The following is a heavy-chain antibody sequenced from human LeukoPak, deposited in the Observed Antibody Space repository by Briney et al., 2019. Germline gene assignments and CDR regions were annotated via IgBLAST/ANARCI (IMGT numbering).Heavy chain of an antibody. Sequence: GGSLRLSCAASGFTFDDYGMSWVRQAPGKGLEWVSGINWNGGSTGYADSVKGRFTISRDYAKNSLYLQMNSLRAEDTALYYCARSRRWELLAGGDYWGQGTLVTVSS. V-gene: IGHV3-20*04. CDR3: ARSRRWELLAGGDY. J-gene: IGHJ4*02. CDR1: GFTFDDYG. D-gene: IGHD1-26*01. CDR2: INWNGGST.